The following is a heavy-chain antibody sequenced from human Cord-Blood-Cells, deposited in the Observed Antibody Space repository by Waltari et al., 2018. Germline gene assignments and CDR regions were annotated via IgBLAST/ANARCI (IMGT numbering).Heavy chain of an antibody. CDR2: IYPGDSDA. CDR1: GYSFTSYW. CDR3: ARPDSSALYTNDAFDI. V-gene: IGHV5-51*01. D-gene: IGHD2-2*02. J-gene: IGHJ3*02. Sequence: EVQLVQSGAEVKKPGESLKISCKGSGYSFTSYWIGWVRQMPGKGLEWMGIIYPGDSDARYSPSFQGQVTISADKSISTAYLQWSSLKASDTAMYYCARPDSSALYTNDAFDIWGQGTMVTVSS.